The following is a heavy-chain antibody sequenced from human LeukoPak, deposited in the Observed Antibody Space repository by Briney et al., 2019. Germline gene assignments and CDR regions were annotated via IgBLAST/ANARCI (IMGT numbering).Heavy chain of an antibody. Sequence: SETLSLTCAVYGGSFSGYYWGWIRQPPGKGLEWIGEINHSGSTNYNPSLKSRVTISVDTSKNQFSLKLSSVTAADTAVYYCARGRSWYTVDLGYWGQGTLVTVSS. CDR1: GGSFSGYY. J-gene: IGHJ4*02. V-gene: IGHV4-34*01. CDR2: INHSGST. D-gene: IGHD6-13*01. CDR3: ARGRSWYTVDLGY.